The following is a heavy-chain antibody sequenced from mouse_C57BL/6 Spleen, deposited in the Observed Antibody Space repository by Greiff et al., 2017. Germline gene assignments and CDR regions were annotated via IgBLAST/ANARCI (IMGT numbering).Heavy chain of an antibody. D-gene: IGHD1-1*01. J-gene: IGHJ2*01. Sequence: QVQLQQPGAELVKPGASVKLSCKASGYTFTSYWMHWVKQRPGQGLEWIGMIHPNSGSTNYNEKFKSKATLTVDTSSSTAYMQLSNLTSEDSAVYTCPRDYGNYCDYWGQGTTLTVAS. CDR2: IHPNSGST. CDR1: GYTFTSYW. CDR3: PRDYGNYCDY. V-gene: IGHV1-64*01.